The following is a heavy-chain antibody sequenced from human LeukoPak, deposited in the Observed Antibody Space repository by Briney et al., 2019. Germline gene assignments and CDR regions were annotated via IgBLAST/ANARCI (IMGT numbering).Heavy chain of an antibody. D-gene: IGHD5-12*01. CDR3: ARSYSGYDYLDY. CDR2: IDPSDSYT. J-gene: IGHJ4*02. CDR1: GYSFPSYW. Sequence: GESLKISCKGSGYSFPSYWITWVRQMPGKGLEWTGRIDPSDSYTNYSPSFQGHDTISADKSISTAYLQWSSLKASDTAMYYCARSYSGYDYLDYWGQGTLVTVSS. V-gene: IGHV5-10-1*01.